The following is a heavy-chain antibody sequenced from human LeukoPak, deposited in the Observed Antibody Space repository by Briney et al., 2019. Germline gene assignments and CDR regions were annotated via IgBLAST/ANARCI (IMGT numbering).Heavy chain of an antibody. CDR2: IIPIFGTA. D-gene: IGHD1-26*01. V-gene: IGHV1-69*06. J-gene: IGHJ5*02. CDR3: ARSSGSYYVVLGWFDP. CDR1: GGTFSSYA. Sequence: SVKVSCKASGGTFSSYAISWVRQAPGQGLEWMGGIIPIFGTANYAQKFQGRVTITADKSTSTAYMELSNLRSEDTAVYYCARSSGSYYVVLGWFDPWGQGTLVTVSS.